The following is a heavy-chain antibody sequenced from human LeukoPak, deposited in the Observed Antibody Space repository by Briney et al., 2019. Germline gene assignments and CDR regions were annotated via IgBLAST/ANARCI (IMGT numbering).Heavy chain of an antibody. Sequence: ASVKVSCKASGYTFTSYYMHWVRQAPGQGLEWMGIINPSGGSTSYAQKFQGRVTMTRDMSTSTVYMELSSPRSEDTAVYYCAGSVLSGNFDYWGQGTLVTVSS. J-gene: IGHJ4*02. CDR1: GYTFTSYY. V-gene: IGHV1-46*01. CDR2: INPSGGST. D-gene: IGHD6-19*01. CDR3: AGSVLSGNFDY.